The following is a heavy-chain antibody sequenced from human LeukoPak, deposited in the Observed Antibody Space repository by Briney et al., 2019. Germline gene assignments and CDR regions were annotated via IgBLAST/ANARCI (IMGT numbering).Heavy chain of an antibody. Sequence: SETLSLTCTVSGGSSSSSSYYWGWIRQPPGKGLEWIGSIYYSGSTYYNPSLKSRVTISVDTSKNQLSLKLSSVTAADTAVYYCARFWGRAFDYWGQGTLVTVSS. V-gene: IGHV4-39*01. CDR1: GGSSSSSSYY. J-gene: IGHJ4*02. CDR3: ARFWGRAFDY. D-gene: IGHD7-27*01. CDR2: IYYSGST.